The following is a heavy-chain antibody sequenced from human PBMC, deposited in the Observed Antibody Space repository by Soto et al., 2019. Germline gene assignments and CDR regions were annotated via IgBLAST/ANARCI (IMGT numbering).Heavy chain of an antibody. CDR3: APLTVSLSGPYGIHV. V-gene: IGHV4-39*01. D-gene: IGHD2-15*01. CDR1: GYSVSSSYYY. J-gene: IGHJ6*02. CDR2: IFYSGLT. Sequence: SEALSLAVRXSGYSVSSSYYYWAWIRQPPGKGLEWIGSIFYSGLTYYNPSLKSRVTLSVDTSQNHFSVRLNSVTAADTAVYYCAPLTVSLSGPYGIHVWGQGTTVTVS.